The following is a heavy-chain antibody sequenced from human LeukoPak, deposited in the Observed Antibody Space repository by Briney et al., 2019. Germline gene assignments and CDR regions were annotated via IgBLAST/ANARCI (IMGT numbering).Heavy chain of an antibody. D-gene: IGHD2-2*01. CDR3: ARDRGDIVVVPAAHPDYYYYYYMDV. V-gene: IGHV1-8*01. J-gene: IGHJ6*03. CDR2: MNPNSGNT. CDR1: GYTFTSYD. Sequence: ASVKVSCKASGYTFTSYDINWVRQATGQGLEWMGWMNPNSGNTGYAQKFQGRVTITRNTSISTAYMELSSLRSEDTAVYYCARDRGDIVVVPAAHPDYYYYYYMDVWGKGTTVTVSS.